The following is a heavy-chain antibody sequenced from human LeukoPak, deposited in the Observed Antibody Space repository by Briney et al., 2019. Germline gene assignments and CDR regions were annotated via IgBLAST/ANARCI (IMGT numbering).Heavy chain of an antibody. V-gene: IGHV4-30-2*01. D-gene: IGHD3-22*01. CDR1: GGSISSGGYY. J-gene: IGHJ4*02. CDR2: IYHTGNT. Sequence: SQTLSLTCTVSGGSISSGGYYWSWIRQPLGKGLEWIGYIYHTGNTYYNPSLKSRVTISVDRSTNQFSLKLSSVTAADTAVYYCARASYSSYGDFWGQGTLVTVSS. CDR3: ARASYSSYGDF.